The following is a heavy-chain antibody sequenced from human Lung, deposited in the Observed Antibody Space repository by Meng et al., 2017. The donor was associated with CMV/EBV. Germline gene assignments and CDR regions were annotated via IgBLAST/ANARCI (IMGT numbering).Heavy chain of an antibody. D-gene: IGHD3-10*01. Sequence: SXKISXAASGFTFRDHYMSWIRQAPGKGLEWISYISVSSTVMYYADSVKGRFTISRDDAMSSLYLQMDSLRAEDSALYYCARGRGRGRGIISTGMDVWGQETTVXVSS. CDR1: GFTFRDHY. J-gene: IGHJ6*02. CDR2: ISVSSTVM. V-gene: IGHV3-11*01. CDR3: ARGRGRGRGIISTGMDV.